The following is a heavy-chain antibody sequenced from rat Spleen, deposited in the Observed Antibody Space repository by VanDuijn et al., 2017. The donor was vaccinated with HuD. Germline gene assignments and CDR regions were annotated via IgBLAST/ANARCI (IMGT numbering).Heavy chain of an antibody. CDR1: GLSLTSNG. CDR2: ISTGGNT. V-gene: IGHV2S8*01. J-gene: IGHJ3*01. CDR3: TRTYGGYTSHWFAY. D-gene: IGHD1-11*01. Sequence: QVQLKESGPGLVQPSQTVSLTCTVSGLSLTSNGVSWVRQPPGKGLEWIAAISTGGNTYYNSALKSRLSISRDTSTSQVFLKMNSLQTEDTAIYFCTRTYGGYTSHWFAYWGQGTLVTVSS.